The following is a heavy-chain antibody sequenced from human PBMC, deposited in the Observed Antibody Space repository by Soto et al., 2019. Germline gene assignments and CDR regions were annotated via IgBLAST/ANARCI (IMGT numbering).Heavy chain of an antibody. D-gene: IGHD3-10*01. Sequence: GSLRLSCASSGFTFSIYGMHWVLQAACKGLEWVAVIWYDGSNKYYADSVKGRFTISRDNSKNTLYLQMNSLRAEDTAVYYCARDLTMVRGVITPIDYWGQGTLVTVSS. CDR3: ARDLTMVRGVITPIDY. J-gene: IGHJ4*02. CDR2: IWYDGSNK. CDR1: GFTFSIYG. V-gene: IGHV3-33*01.